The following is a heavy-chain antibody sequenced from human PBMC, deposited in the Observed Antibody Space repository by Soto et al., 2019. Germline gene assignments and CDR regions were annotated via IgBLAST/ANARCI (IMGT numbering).Heavy chain of an antibody. Sequence: ASVKVSCKASGYTFTGYYMHWVRQAPGQGLEWMGWINPNSGGANYAQKFQGRVTMTRDTSISTAYMELSRLRSDDTAVYYCARDPSYSSGREGPTDYWGQGTLVTVSS. V-gene: IGHV1-2*02. CDR3: ARDPSYSSGREGPTDY. CDR1: GYTFTGYY. D-gene: IGHD6-19*01. J-gene: IGHJ4*02. CDR2: INPNSGGA.